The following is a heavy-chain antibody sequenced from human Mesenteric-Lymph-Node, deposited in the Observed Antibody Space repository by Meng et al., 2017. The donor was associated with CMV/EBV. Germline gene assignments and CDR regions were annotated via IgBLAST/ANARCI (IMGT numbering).Heavy chain of an antibody. Sequence: ASVKVSCKASTYAFTDYYIHWLRQAPGQGLEWMGWINPKSGGTNYAQKFQGRVTMTRDTSISTAYMELSRLRSDDTAVYYCARDSGYDPEWFDPWGQGTLVTVSS. J-gene: IGHJ5*02. CDR1: TYAFTDYY. CDR3: ARDSGYDPEWFDP. D-gene: IGHD5-12*01. V-gene: IGHV1-2*02. CDR2: INPKSGGT.